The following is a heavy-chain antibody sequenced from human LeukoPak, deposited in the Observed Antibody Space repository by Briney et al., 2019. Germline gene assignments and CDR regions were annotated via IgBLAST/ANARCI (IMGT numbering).Heavy chain of an antibody. J-gene: IGHJ6*03. V-gene: IGHV4-61*02. Sequence: NPSETLSLTCSVSGGSISSGGYYWSWIRLPAGKGLEWIGRISASGSTNYNPSLKSRVTISIDTSKNQFSLKLSSVTAADTALYYCARDGPSNPLYYYYYMDVWGKGTTVTVSS. CDR3: ARDGPSNPLYYYYYMDV. CDR2: ISASGST. CDR1: GGSISSGGYY.